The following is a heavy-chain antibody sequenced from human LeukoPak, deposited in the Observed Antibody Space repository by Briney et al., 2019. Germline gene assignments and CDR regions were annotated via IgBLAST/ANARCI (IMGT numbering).Heavy chain of an antibody. D-gene: IGHD3-3*01. CDR2: IYTSGST. CDR1: GYSISSGYY. Sequence: PSETLSLTCAVSGYSISSGYYWGWIRQPPGKGLEWIGRIYTSGSTNYNPSLKSRVTISVDTSKNQFSLKLSSVTAADTAVYYCARRGGVVPDYWGQGTLVTVSS. V-gene: IGHV4-38-2*01. CDR3: ARRGGVVPDY. J-gene: IGHJ4*02.